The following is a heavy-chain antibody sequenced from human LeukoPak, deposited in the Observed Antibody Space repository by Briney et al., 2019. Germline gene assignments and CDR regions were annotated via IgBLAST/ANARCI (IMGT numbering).Heavy chain of an antibody. CDR2: IYYSGST. Sequence: PSETLSLTCIVSGGSIFSYYWSWIRQPPGKGLEWMGYIYYSGSTNYNPSLKSRVTISVDTPKNQFSLRVSSVTAADTAVYYCARHLKYCGDDCYIFDYWGQGTLVTVSS. V-gene: IGHV4-59*08. CDR1: GGSIFSYY. CDR3: ARHLKYCGDDCYIFDY. D-gene: IGHD2-21*01. J-gene: IGHJ4*02.